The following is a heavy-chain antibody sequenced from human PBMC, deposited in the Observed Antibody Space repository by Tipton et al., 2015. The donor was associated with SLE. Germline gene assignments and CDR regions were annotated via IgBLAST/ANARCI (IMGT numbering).Heavy chain of an antibody. CDR1: GGSISSYY. V-gene: IGHV4-4*07. J-gene: IGHJ3*02. CDR3: VLLELPLGYCSGGSCPDAFDI. CDR2: IYTSGST. D-gene: IGHD2-15*01. Sequence: TLSLTCTVYGGSISSYYWSWIRQPAGKGLEWIGRIYTSGSTNYNPSLKSRVTMSVDTSKNQFSLKLSSVTAADTAVYYCVLLELPLGYCSGGSCPDAFDIWGQGTMVTVSS.